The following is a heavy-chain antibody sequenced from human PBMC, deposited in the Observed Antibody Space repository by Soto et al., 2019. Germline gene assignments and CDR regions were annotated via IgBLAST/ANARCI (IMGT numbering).Heavy chain of an antibody. V-gene: IGHV1-18*01. Sequence: ASVKVSCKASGYTFTSYGISWVRQAPGQGLEWMGWISAYNGNTNYAQKLQGRVTMTTNTSTSTEYMELRSQRSDDTDEYYCVRFGITSRLFDWWGQGTLVTVSS. J-gene: IGHJ4*02. D-gene: IGHD2-2*01. CDR1: GYTFTSYG. CDR3: VRFGITSRLFDW. CDR2: ISAYNGNT.